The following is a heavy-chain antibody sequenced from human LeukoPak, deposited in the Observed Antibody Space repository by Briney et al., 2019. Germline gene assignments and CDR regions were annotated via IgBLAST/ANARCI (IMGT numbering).Heavy chain of an antibody. CDR1: GFTFSSYW. D-gene: IGHD6-19*01. J-gene: IGHJ4*02. V-gene: IGHV3-7*01. CDR3: ARKGPLQWLLYYFVY. Sequence: GGSLRLSCAASGFTFSSYWMSWVRQAPGKGLQWVANIKQDGSEKYYVDSVKGRFTISRDNAKNSLYLQMNSLRAEDTAVYYCARKGPLQWLLYYFVYWCQGTLVTVSS. CDR2: IKQDGSEK.